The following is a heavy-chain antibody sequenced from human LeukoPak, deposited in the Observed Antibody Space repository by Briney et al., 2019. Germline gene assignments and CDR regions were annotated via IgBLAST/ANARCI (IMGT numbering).Heavy chain of an antibody. CDR2: IYTSGST. D-gene: IGHD2-21*01. Sequence: SETLSLTPTLSLGSISSYYWSCIRQPAGKGLEWIVRIYTSGSTNYNPSLKSRVTLSVDTSKTQFSLNLNSVPVADTGVYYCARDTQIFSAIKKFHYCGIDVWGQGTTVTVSS. CDR3: ARDTQIFSAIKKFHYCGIDV. J-gene: IGHJ6*02. V-gene: IGHV4-4*07. CDR1: LGSISSYY.